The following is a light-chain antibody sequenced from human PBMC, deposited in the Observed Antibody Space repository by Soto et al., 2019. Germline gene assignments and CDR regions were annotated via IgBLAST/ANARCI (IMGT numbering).Light chain of an antibody. CDR1: QGISNY. CDR2: TAS. J-gene: IGKJ1*01. CDR3: QKYNSSPWT. V-gene: IGKV1-27*01. Sequence: DIQMTQSPSSLSASVWGRVTITCRASQGISNYLAWYQQKPGKVPKLLISTASALQSGVPSRFSGSGAGTDFTLTISSLQSEDVATYYCQKYNSSPWTFGQGTKVDIK.